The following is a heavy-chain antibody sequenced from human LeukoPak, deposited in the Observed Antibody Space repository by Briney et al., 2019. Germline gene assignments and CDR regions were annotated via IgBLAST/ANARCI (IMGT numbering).Heavy chain of an antibody. CDR1: GVSISSSNSY. Sequence: PSGTLSLTCTVSGVSISSSNSYWGWSRQPPGEGLEWVGSIYYSGNTYYNASLKSQVSISIDTSKNQFSLKLSSVTAADTAVYYCARESECYYGSGSYECRWFDPWGQGTLVTVSS. CDR2: IYYSGNT. CDR3: ARESECYYGSGSYECRWFDP. V-gene: IGHV4-39*07. J-gene: IGHJ5*02. D-gene: IGHD3-10*01.